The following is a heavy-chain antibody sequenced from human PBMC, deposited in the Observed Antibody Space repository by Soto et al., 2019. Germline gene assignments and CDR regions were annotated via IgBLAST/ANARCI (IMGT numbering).Heavy chain of an antibody. CDR1: GGSISNFY. V-gene: IGHV4-4*08. J-gene: IGHJ5*02. CDR2: IYSSGST. CDR3: AREAPSPEGNWFDP. Sequence: PSETLSLTCTVSGGSISNFYWSWIRQPPGKGLEWIGYIYSSGSTKHNLSLKSRVTISIDTSKNQFSLKLSSVTAADTAVYYCAREAPSPEGNWFDPWGQGTLVTVSS.